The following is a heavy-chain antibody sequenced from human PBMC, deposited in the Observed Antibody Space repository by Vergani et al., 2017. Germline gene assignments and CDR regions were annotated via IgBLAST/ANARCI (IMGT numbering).Heavy chain of an antibody. D-gene: IGHD3-22*01. Sequence: EVQLVESGGGLVQPGRSLRLSCAASGFTFDDYAMNWVRQAPGKGLEWVSGISWNSGSIGYADSVKGRFTISRDNAKNSLYLQMNSLRAEVTALYYCHSSGFHYAFDIWGQGTMVTVSS. J-gene: IGHJ3*02. CDR3: HSSGFHYAFDI. CDR1: GFTFDDYA. V-gene: IGHV3-9*01. CDR2: ISWNSGSI.